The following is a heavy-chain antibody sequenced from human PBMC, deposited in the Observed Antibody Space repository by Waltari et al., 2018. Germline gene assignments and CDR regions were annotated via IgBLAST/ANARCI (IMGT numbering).Heavy chain of an antibody. CDR2: IYYSGST. CDR1: GGSISSSSYY. J-gene: IGHJ4*02. CDR3: ARSEGQDYYDSSGFQFDY. D-gene: IGHD3-22*01. Sequence: QLQLQESGPGLVKPSETLSLTCTVSGGSISSSSYYWGWIRQPPGKGLEWMGSIYYSGSTCHNPSLKSRVTISVDTSKNQFSLKLSSVTAADTAVYYCARSEGQDYYDSSGFQFDYWGQGTLVTVSS. V-gene: IGHV4-39*07.